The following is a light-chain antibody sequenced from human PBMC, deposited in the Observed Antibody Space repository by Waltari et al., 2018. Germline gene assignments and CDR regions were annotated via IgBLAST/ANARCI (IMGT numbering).Light chain of an antibody. Sequence: SYELTQPPSVSVSPGQTASIPCSGDELGDKYACWYQQKPGQSPVLVIYQDSKRPSGIPERFSGSNSGNTATLTISGTQAMDEADYYCQAWDSSTNVVFGGGTKLTVL. V-gene: IGLV3-1*01. CDR2: QDS. CDR1: ELGDKY. CDR3: QAWDSSTNVV. J-gene: IGLJ2*01.